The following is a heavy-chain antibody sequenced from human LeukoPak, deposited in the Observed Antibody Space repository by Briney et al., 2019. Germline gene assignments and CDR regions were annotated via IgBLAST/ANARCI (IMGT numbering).Heavy chain of an antibody. Sequence: GGSLRLSCAASGFTFSTYEMNWVRQAPGKGLEWVSYISRSGSTIHYADSVKGRFALSRDNAKNSLYLQMNSLRAEDTAVYYCAREYGSGSYKYGMDVWGQGTTVTVSS. J-gene: IGHJ6*02. D-gene: IGHD3-10*01. V-gene: IGHV3-48*03. CDR1: GFTFSTYE. CDR3: AREYGSGSYKYGMDV. CDR2: ISRSGSTI.